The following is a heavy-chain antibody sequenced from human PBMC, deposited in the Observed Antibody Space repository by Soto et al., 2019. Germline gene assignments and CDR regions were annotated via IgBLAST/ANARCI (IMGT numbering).Heavy chain of an antibody. CDR1: GFTFTSSA. V-gene: IGHV1-58*02. D-gene: IGHD6-19*01. CDR2: IFVGSGNT. CDR3: AAASSGWNSEAPDY. J-gene: IGHJ4*02. Sequence: QMQLVQSGPEVKKPGTSVKVSCKASGFTFTSSAMQWVRQARGQRLEWIGWIFVGSGNTNYAQKFQERVTITRDMSTSTAYMEPSSLRSEDTAVYYCAAASSGWNSEAPDYWGQGTLVTVSS.